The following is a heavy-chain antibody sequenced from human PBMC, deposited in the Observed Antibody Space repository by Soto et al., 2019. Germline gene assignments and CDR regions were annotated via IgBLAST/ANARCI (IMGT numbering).Heavy chain of an antibody. CDR2: INPSGGST. CDR3: ARVVYYYDSSGAFGI. CDR1: GYTFTSYY. Sequence: GASVKGSCNASGYTFTSYYMHWVRQAPGQGLEWMGIINPSGGSTSYAQKFQGRVTMTRDTSTSTVYMELSSLRSEDTAVYYCARVVYYYDSSGAFGIWGQGTMVTVSS. D-gene: IGHD3-22*01. J-gene: IGHJ3*02. V-gene: IGHV1-46*01.